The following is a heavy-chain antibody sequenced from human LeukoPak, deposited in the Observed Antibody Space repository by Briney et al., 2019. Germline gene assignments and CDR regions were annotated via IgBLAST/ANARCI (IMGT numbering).Heavy chain of an antibody. CDR2: IKSDGRT. CDR1: EFTVSRNY. J-gene: IGHJ1*01. CDR3: ARAPSEIGGYYPEYFRH. D-gene: IGHD3-22*01. V-gene: IGHV3-74*01. Sequence: GGSLRLSCTASEFTVSRNYMHWVRQAPGKGLVWVSRIKSDGRTNYADSVKGRFTISRDNAKNTVSLQMNSLRAEDTGVYYCARAPSEIGGYYPEYFRHWGQGTLVIVSS.